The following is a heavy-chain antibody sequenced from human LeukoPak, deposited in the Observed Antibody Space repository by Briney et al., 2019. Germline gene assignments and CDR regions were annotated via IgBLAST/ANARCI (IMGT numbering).Heavy chain of an antibody. CDR1: GFTFSSYW. Sequence: GGSLRLSCAASGFTFSSYWMSWVRQAPGKGLEWVANIKQDGSEKYYVDSVKGRFTISRDNAKNSLYLQMNSLRAEDTAVYYCAKTSTLKPGLIFGVQHYYYYMDVWGKGTTVTVSS. CDR3: AKTSTLKPGLIFGVQHYYYYMDV. CDR2: IKQDGSEK. J-gene: IGHJ6*03. D-gene: IGHD3-3*01. V-gene: IGHV3-7*01.